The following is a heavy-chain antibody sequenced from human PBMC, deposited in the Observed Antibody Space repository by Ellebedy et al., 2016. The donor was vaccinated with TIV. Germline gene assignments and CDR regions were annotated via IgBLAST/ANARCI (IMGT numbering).Heavy chain of an antibody. CDR3: ATESFNDVDLKIWGVFNM. CDR1: EFTVGSNY. J-gene: IGHJ3*02. V-gene: IGHV3-66*01. D-gene: IGHD1-1*01. Sequence: GGSLRLSCAASEFTVGSNYMSWVRQAPGRGLEWVSVISTGLSTHYADSVKGRFTVSRNDSQNTLHLQMHSLRAEDTAVSYCATESFNDVDLKIWGVFNMWGQGTMVTVSS. CDR2: ISTGLST.